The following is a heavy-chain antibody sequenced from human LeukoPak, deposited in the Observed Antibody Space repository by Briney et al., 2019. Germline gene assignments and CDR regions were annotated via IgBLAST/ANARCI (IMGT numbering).Heavy chain of an antibody. D-gene: IGHD4-17*01. V-gene: IGHV4-4*02. CDR2: IYHSGST. CDR1: GGSISSSNW. J-gene: IGHJ4*02. Sequence: SETLSLTCAVSGGSISSSNWWSWVRQPPGKGLEWIGEIYHSGSTNYNPSLKSRVTISVDKSKNQFSLKLSSVTAADTAVYYCASTMDYGDYTRFDYWGQGTLVTVSS. CDR3: ASTMDYGDYTRFDY.